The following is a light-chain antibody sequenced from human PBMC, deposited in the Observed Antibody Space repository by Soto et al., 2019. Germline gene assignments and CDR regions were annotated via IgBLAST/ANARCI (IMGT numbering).Light chain of an antibody. J-gene: IGKJ3*01. CDR3: QQFGTSSLVT. V-gene: IGKV3-20*01. CDR1: QSVNTKY. Sequence: EIVLTQSPGTLSLSPGERATLSCRASQSVNTKYLAWYQQKPGQAPRLLISGVSSRATGIPDRFSGSGSGTDFILTISRAEPEDFAVYYCQQFGTSSLVTFGHGTKVDIK. CDR2: GVS.